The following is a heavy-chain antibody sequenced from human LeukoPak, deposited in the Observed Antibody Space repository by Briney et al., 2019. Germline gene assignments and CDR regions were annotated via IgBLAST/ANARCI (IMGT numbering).Heavy chain of an antibody. Sequence: SETLSLTCAVSGYSISSGYYWGWIRQPPGKGLEWIGSIYHSGSTYYNPSLKSRVTISVDTSKNQFSLKLSSVTAADTAVYYCARVPPEDGPYYYGMDVWGRGTTVTVSS. J-gene: IGHJ6*04. V-gene: IGHV4-38-2*01. CDR2: IYHSGST. CDR3: ARVPPEDGPYYYGMDV. CDR1: GYSISSGYY.